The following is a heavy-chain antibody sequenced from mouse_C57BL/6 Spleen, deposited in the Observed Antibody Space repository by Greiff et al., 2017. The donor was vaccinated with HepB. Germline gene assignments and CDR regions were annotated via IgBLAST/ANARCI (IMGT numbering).Heavy chain of an antibody. CDR3: ASRIYYGSYYAMDY. CDR2: IYPGDGDT. Sequence: QVQLKESGPELVKPGASVKISCKASGYAFSSSWMNWVKQRPGKGLEWIGRIYPGDGDTNYNGKFKGKATLTADKSSSTAYMQLSSLTSEDSAVYFSASRIYYGSYYAMDYWGQGTSVTVSS. CDR1: GYAFSSSW. V-gene: IGHV1-82*01. J-gene: IGHJ4*01. D-gene: IGHD1-1*01.